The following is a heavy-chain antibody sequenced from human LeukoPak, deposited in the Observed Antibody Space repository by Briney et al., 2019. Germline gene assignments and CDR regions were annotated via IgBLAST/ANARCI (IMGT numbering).Heavy chain of an antibody. J-gene: IGHJ2*01. Sequence: ASVKVSCKASGYTFTSYGISWVRQAPGQGREGMGWISAYNGNTNYAQKLQGRVTMTTDTSTSTAYMELRSLSSDDTAVYYCARDRVATNPYWYFDLWGRGTLVTVSS. CDR3: ARDRVATNPYWYFDL. CDR2: ISAYNGNT. D-gene: IGHD5-12*01. CDR1: GYTFTSYG. V-gene: IGHV1-18*01.